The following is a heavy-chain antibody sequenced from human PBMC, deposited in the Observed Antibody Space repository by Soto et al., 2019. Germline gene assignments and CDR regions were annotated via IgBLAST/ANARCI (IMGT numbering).Heavy chain of an antibody. CDR2: INAGNGNT. CDR1: GYTLSSFG. D-gene: IGHD3-3*01. Sequence: ASVKVSCKASGYTLSSFGIHWVRQAPGQRLEWMGWINAGNGNTKYSQKLQGRVTFSRDTSANTAYMELTSLTAADTAVYYCVGGLSEWGRIDFWGQGTLVTVSS. V-gene: IGHV1-3*01. CDR3: VGGLSEWGRIDF. J-gene: IGHJ4*02.